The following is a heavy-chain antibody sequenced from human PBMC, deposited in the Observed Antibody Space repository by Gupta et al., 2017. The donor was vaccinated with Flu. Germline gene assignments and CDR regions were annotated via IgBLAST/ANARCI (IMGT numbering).Heavy chain of an antibody. CDR2: ISETSNTI. V-gene: IGHV3-48*01. J-gene: IGHJ4*02. CDR1: GFDFSSYS. D-gene: IGHD5-18*01. Sequence: AQLVESGGGLVQPGGSLRLSCAASGFDFSSYSLNWVRQSPGKGLEWISYISETSNTIYYADSVKGRFSISRDNARNSLYLQMDSLSVEDTAVYYCGTDPDTPLIRRFDYWGQGTLVTVSS. CDR3: GTDPDTPLIRRFDY.